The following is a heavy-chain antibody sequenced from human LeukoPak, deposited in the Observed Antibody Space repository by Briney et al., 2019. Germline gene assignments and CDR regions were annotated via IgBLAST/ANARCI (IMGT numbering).Heavy chain of an antibody. D-gene: IGHD3-3*01. CDR1: GFTFSSYE. J-gene: IGHJ6*03. V-gene: IGHV3-48*03. CDR2: ISSSGSTI. CDR3: ARDIPDYYDFWSGYYSSAGMRDYYYYMDV. Sequence: GGSLRLSCAASGFTFSSYEMNWVRQAPGKGLEWVSYISSSGSTIYYADSVKGRFTISRDNAKNSLYLQMNSLRAEDTAVYYCARDIPDYYDFWSGYYSSAGMRDYYYYMDVWGKGTTVTVSS.